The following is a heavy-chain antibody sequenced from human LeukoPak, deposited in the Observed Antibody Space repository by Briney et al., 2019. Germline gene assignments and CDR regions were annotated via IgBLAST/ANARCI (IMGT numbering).Heavy chain of an antibody. J-gene: IGHJ4*02. D-gene: IGHD3-3*01. CDR1: GFTFSSCA. CDR3: ARGYDFWSGYWSHSDY. V-gene: IGHV3-64*01. CDR2: ISSNGGST. Sequence: GGSLRLSCAASGFTFSSCAMHWVRQAPGKGLEYVSAISSNGGSTYYANSVKGRFTISRDNSKNTLYLQMGSLRAEDMAVYYCARGYDFWSGYWSHSDYWGQGTLVTVSS.